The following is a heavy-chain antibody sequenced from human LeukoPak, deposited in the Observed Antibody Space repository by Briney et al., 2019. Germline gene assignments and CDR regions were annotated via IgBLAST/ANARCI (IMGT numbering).Heavy chain of an antibody. J-gene: IGHJ4*02. CDR2: TYYRSKWYN. V-gene: IGHV6-1*01. D-gene: IGHD6-19*01. CDR1: GDSVSSNSAD. Sequence: SQTLSLTCAISGDSVSSNSADWNWIRQSPSRGLEWLGRTYYRSKWYNDYAVSVKSRITINPDTSKNQFSLQLNSVTPEDTAVYYCARDHGIAVAALDYWGQRTLVTVSS. CDR3: ARDHGIAVAALDY.